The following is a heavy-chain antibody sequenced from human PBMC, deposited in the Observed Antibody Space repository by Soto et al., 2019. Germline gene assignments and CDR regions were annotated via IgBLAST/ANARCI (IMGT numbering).Heavy chain of an antibody. Sequence: GGSLRLSCAASGFTFSSYAMSWVRQAPGKGLEWVSAISGSGGSTYYADSAKGRFTISRDNSKNTLYLQMNSLRAEDTAVYYCAKDPINYYDSSGYGEYFQHWCQGTRVTVSS. CDR2: ISGSGGST. CDR1: GFTFSSYA. J-gene: IGHJ1*01. D-gene: IGHD3-22*01. V-gene: IGHV3-23*01. CDR3: AKDPINYYDSSGYGEYFQH.